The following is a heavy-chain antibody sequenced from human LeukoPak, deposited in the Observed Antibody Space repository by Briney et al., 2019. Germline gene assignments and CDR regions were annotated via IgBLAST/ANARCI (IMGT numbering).Heavy chain of an antibody. J-gene: IGHJ5*02. Sequence: SVKVSCKASGGTFSSYAISWVRQAPGQGLEWMGGIIPIFGTANYAQKFQGRVAITTDESTSTAYMELSSLRSEDTAVYYCARDNYAGANWFDPWGQGTLVTVSS. D-gene: IGHD1-7*01. CDR1: GGTFSSYA. V-gene: IGHV1-69*05. CDR3: ARDNYAGANWFDP. CDR2: IIPIFGTA.